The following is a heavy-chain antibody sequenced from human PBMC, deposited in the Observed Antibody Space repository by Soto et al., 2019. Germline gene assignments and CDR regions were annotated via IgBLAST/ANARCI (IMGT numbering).Heavy chain of an antibody. V-gene: IGHV1-69*13. CDR3: AREDCGTSCLSH. J-gene: IGHJ4*02. D-gene: IGHD2-2*01. CDR2: IIPIFGTA. Sequence: GASVKVSCKASGGTFSSYAISWVRQAPGQGLEWMGGIIPIFGTANYAQKFQGRVTITADESTSTAYMELSSLRSEDTAVYYCAREDCGTSCLSHWGQGTLVTVSS. CDR1: GGTFSSYA.